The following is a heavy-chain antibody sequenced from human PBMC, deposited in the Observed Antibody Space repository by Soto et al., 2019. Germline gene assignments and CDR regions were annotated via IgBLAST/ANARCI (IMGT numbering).Heavy chain of an antibody. Sequence: QVQLEQSGAEVKKPGASVKISCKTYGYIFTDYFIHWVRQAPGQGLEWMGLVKSSGGGAVYAQDFQGRVTMTTDTSTSTDYMEVSSLRLDDTAVYFCAREEAYHQSSRDYWLSSFDLWGQGTPVTVSS. CDR2: VKSSGGGA. D-gene: IGHD3-16*02. V-gene: IGHV1-46*01. J-gene: IGHJ4*02. CDR1: GYIFTDYF. CDR3: AREEAYHQSSRDYWLSSFDL.